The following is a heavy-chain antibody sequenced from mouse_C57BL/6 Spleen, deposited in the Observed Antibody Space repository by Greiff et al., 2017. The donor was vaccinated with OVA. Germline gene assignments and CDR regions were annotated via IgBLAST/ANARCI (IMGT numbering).Heavy chain of an antibody. D-gene: IGHD1-1*01. CDR3: ARHYYYGSSGYAMDY. CDR1: GFTFTDYY. CDR2: IRNKANGYTT. Sequence: EVMLVESGGGLVQPGGSLSLSCAASGFTFTDYYMSWVREPPGKALEWLGFIRNKANGYTTEYSASVKGRFTISRDNSQSILYLQMNALRAEDSATYYCARHYYYGSSGYAMDYWGQGTSVTVSS. V-gene: IGHV7-3*01. J-gene: IGHJ4*01.